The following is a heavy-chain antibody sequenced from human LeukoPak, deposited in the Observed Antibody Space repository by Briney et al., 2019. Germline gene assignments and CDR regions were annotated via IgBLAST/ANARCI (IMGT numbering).Heavy chain of an antibody. CDR2: ISSSSSYI. CDR1: GFTFSSYS. Sequence: GGSLRLSCAASGFTFSSYSMNWVRQAPGKGLEWVSSISSSSSYIYYADSVKGRFTISRDNAKNSLYLQMNSLRAEDTAVYNCARDYSGYDLFDYWGQGTLVTVSS. V-gene: IGHV3-21*01. CDR3: ARDYSGYDLFDY. J-gene: IGHJ4*02. D-gene: IGHD5-12*01.